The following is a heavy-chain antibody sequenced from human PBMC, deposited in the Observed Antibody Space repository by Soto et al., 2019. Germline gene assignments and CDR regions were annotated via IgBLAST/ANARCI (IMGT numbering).Heavy chain of an antibody. Sequence: SGPTLVNPTQTLTLTCTFSGFSLSTSGVGVGWIRQPPGKALEWLALIYWDDDKRYSPSLKSRLTITKDASKNQVVLTMTNMDPVDTATYYCAHSFDGYSYDMYGMDVWGQGTTVTVSS. J-gene: IGHJ6*02. CDR1: GFSLSTSGVG. CDR3: AHSFDGYSYDMYGMDV. CDR2: IYWDDDK. D-gene: IGHD5-18*01. V-gene: IGHV2-5*02.